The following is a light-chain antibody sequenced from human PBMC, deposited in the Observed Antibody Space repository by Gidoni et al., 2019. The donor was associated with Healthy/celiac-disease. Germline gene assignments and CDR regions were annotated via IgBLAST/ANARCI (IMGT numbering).Light chain of an antibody. CDR2: AAS. CDR1: QSIVSY. Sequence: DIQMTQSPSSMSASVGDRVTITCRASQSIVSYLNWYQQKPGKAPKLLIDAASSLQSGVPSRFSGSGSGTDFTLTISSLQPEDFATYYCQQSYSTRITFGQGTRLEIK. J-gene: IGKJ5*01. V-gene: IGKV1-39*01. CDR3: QQSYSTRIT.